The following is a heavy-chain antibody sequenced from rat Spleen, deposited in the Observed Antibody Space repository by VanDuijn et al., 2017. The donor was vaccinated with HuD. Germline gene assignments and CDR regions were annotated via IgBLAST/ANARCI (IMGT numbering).Heavy chain of an antibody. J-gene: IGHJ2*01. CDR3: ARRTYYDC. V-gene: IGHV5-7*01. Sequence: EVQLVESDGGLVQPGRSLKLSCAASGFTFSDYYMAWVRQAPKKGLEWVATITFDGSGTYYRDSVKGRFTISRDNAKSTLYLQMDSLRSEDTATYYCARRTYYDCWGQGVMVTVSS. CDR1: GFTFSDYY. CDR2: ITFDGSGT.